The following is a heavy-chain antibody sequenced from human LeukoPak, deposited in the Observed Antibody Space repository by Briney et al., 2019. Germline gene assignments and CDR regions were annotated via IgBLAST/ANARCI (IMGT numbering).Heavy chain of an antibody. CDR3: AKLGGHPLHNYYVGV. J-gene: IGHJ6*03. CDR1: GFTFSSYA. Sequence: GGSLRLSCAASGFTFSSYAMSWVRQAPGKGLEWVSGILDSGYSTYYANSVKGRFTISRDNSNNTLYLQMNSLRAEDTPVYYCAKLGGHPLHNYYVGVWGKGTTVAVSS. V-gene: IGHV3-23*01. CDR2: ILDSGYST. D-gene: IGHD3-16*01.